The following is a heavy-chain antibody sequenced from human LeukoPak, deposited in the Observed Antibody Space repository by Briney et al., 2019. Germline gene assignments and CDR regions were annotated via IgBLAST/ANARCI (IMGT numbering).Heavy chain of an antibody. J-gene: IGHJ5*02. CDR2: MNPNSGNT. CDR1: GYTFTGYY. Sequence: GASVKVSCKASGYTFTGYYMHWVRQATGQGLEWMGWMNPNSGNTGYAQKFQGRVTMTRNTSISTAYMELSSLRSEDTAVYYCARGTGWAIFGLQRVSYWFDPWGQGTLVTVSS. V-gene: IGHV1-8*02. D-gene: IGHD3/OR15-3a*01. CDR3: ARGTGWAIFGLQRVSYWFDP.